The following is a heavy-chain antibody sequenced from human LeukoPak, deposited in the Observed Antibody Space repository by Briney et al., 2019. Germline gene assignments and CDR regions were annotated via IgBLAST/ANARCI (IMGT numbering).Heavy chain of an antibody. CDR3: ARVLHYYGSGSFFYY. J-gene: IGHJ4*02. D-gene: IGHD3-10*01. Sequence: GGSLRLSCAASGFTFDDYTMHWVRQAPGKGLEWVSSISSSSSYIYYADSVKGRFTISRDNAKNSLYLQMNSLRAEDTAVYYCARVLHYYGSGSFFYYWGQGTLVTVSS. CDR2: ISSSSSYI. CDR1: GFTFDDYT. V-gene: IGHV3-21*01.